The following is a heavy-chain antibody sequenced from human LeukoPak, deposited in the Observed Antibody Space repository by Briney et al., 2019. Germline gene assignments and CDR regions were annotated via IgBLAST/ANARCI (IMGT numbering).Heavy chain of an antibody. CDR1: GFIFNNYA. CDR3: AKDNRRHYTSGPNPDSLH. CDR2: ISWNSGSI. J-gene: IGHJ4*02. D-gene: IGHD6-19*01. Sequence: GGSLRLSCAGSGFIFNNYAMHWVRQLPGKGLEWVSGISWNSGSIDYADSVKGRFTISRDNAKNSLYLQMNSLRVEDTAFYYCAKDNRRHYTSGPNPDSLHWGQGALVTVSS. V-gene: IGHV3-9*01.